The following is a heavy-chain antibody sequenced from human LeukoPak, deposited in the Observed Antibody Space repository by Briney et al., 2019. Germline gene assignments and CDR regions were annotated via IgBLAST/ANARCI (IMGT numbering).Heavy chain of an antibody. Sequence: SETLSLTCKVSGDSISSYFWGWIRQPAGKGLEWIGRIYSSGNIDYNPSFKSRVAMSVDPSKNQISLKLTSVTAADTAVYYCARSGGSGWLDPWGQGSLVTVSS. J-gene: IGHJ5*02. CDR3: ARSGGSGWLDP. CDR2: IYSSGNI. V-gene: IGHV4-4*07. CDR1: GDSISSYF. D-gene: IGHD3-16*01.